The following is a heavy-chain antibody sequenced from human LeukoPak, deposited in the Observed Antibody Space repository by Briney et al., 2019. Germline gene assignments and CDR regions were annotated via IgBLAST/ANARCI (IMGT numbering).Heavy chain of an antibody. D-gene: IGHD3-10*02. V-gene: IGHV3-21*01. CDR2: ISSSSSYI. CDR3: AELGITMIGGV. CDR1: GFTFSSYE. Sequence: GGSLRLSCAASGFTFSSYEMNWVRQAPGKGLEWVSSISSSSSYIYYADSVKGRFTISRDNAKNSLYLQMNSLRAEDTAVYYCAELGITMIGGVWGKGTTVTISS. J-gene: IGHJ6*04.